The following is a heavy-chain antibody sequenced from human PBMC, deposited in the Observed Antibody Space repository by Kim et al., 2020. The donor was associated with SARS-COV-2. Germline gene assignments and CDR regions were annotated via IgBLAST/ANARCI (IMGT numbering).Heavy chain of an antibody. CDR1: GFSFSTYW. J-gene: IGHJ4*02. CDR2: INSDGSDT. CDR3: ARGGGYSSDPLDY. Sequence: GGSLRLSCAASGFSFSTYWMHWVRQTPGKGLVCVSRINSDGSDTNYADSVKGRFTISRDNAKNTLYLQMNSLRDEDTAVYYCARGGGYSSDPLDYWGQGTLVAVSS. V-gene: IGHV3-74*01. D-gene: IGHD5-18*01.